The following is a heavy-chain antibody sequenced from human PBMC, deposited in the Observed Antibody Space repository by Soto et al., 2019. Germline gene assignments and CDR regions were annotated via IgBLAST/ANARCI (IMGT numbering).Heavy chain of an antibody. D-gene: IGHD3-9*01. CDR2: IIAYNGNT. V-gene: IGHV1-18*01. Sequence: QVQLVQSGAEVKKPGASVKVACKASGYTFTSYGISWVRQAHGQGLEWMGWIIAYNGNTNYAQKLQGRVTMTTATSTSTAYMELRSLMSDDAAVYYCARDPGFRSDYWGQGTLVTVSS. CDR3: ARDPGFRSDY. CDR1: GYTFTSYG. J-gene: IGHJ4*02.